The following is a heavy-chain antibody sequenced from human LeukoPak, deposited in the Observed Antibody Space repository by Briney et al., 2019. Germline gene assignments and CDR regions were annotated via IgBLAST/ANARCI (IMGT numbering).Heavy chain of an antibody. CDR1: GGSISNYY. V-gene: IGHV4-59*08. Sequence: KASETLSLTCTVSGGSISNYYWRWIRQSPGKGREWVGYIIHSGSTNYNPSLKRRVTISVDTSKNQLSLKLSSVTAADTAVYYCARRYGGRDDFDIWGQGTMATVSS. D-gene: IGHD4-23*01. CDR2: IIHSGST. CDR3: ARRYGGRDDFDI. J-gene: IGHJ3*02.